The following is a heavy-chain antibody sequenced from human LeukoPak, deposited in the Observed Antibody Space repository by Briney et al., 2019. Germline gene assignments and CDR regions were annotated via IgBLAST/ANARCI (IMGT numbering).Heavy chain of an antibody. D-gene: IGHD3-10*01. CDR3: TTPGSITMVRGVDY. Sequence: GGSLRLSCAASGFTFSDYYMSWIRQAPGKGLEWVSYISSSGSTIYYADSVKGRFTISRDNAKNSLYLQMNSLRAEDTAVYYCTTPGSITMVRGVDYWGQGTLVTVSS. CDR1: GFTFSDYY. V-gene: IGHV3-11*01. CDR2: ISSSGSTI. J-gene: IGHJ4*02.